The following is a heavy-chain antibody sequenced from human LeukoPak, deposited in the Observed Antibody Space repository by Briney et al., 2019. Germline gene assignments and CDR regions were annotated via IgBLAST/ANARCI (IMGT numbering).Heavy chain of an antibody. Sequence: PGGSLRLSCAASGFIFSTYGMSWVRQAPGKGLEWVSGINWNGGSTGYADSVKGRFTISRDNAKNSLYLQMNSLRAEDTAVYYCAKDRDGDDPFDYWGQGTLVTVSS. CDR1: GFIFSTYG. V-gene: IGHV3-20*04. J-gene: IGHJ4*02. CDR3: AKDRDGDDPFDY. CDR2: INWNGGST. D-gene: IGHD4-17*01.